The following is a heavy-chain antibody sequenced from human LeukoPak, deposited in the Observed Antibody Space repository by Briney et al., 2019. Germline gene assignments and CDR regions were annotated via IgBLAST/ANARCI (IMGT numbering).Heavy chain of an antibody. J-gene: IGHJ4*02. CDR1: GGSISSSSYY. D-gene: IGHD6-13*01. V-gene: IGHV4-39*07. CDR3: ARVAAAGIDY. Sequence: SGTLSLTCTVSGGSISSSSYYWGWIRQPPGKGLEWIGSIYHSGSTYYNPSLKSRVTISVDTSKNQFSLKLSSVTAADTAVYYCARVAAAGIDYWGQGTLVTVSS. CDR2: IYHSGST.